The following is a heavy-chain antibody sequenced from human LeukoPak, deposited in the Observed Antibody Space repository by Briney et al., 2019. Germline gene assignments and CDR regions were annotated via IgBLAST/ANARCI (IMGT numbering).Heavy chain of an antibody. J-gene: IGHJ4*02. CDR3: TTSQYYYDSSGYPADY. CDR1: GFTFSGSA. CDR2: IRSKANSYAT. V-gene: IGHV3-73*01. D-gene: IGHD3-22*01. Sequence: GGSLRLSCAASGFTFSGSAMHWLPQASGKGLEWVGRIRSKANSYATAYAASVKGRFTISRDDSKNTAYLQMNSLKTEDTAVYYCTTSQYYYDSSGYPADYWGQGTLVTVSS.